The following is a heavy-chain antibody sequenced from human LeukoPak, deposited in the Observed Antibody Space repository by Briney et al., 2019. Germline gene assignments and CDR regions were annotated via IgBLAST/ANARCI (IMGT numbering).Heavy chain of an antibody. D-gene: IGHD3-16*01. CDR3: AEEGRGGFDI. CDR2: IYIDGSST. V-gene: IGHV3-74*01. Sequence: GGSLRLSCAASGFTFSTYWMHWVRQAPGKGLVWVSRIYIDGSSTNYADSVKGRFTISRDNSKNTLYLQMNSLRAEDTAVYYCAEEGRGGFDIWGQGTMVTVSS. J-gene: IGHJ3*02. CDR1: GFTFSTYW.